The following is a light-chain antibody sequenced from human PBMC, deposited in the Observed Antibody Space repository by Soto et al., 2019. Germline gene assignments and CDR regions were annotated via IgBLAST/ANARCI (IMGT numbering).Light chain of an antibody. V-gene: IGKV3-11*01. CDR1: QSVRSY. J-gene: IGKJ5*01. CDR3: QQRSSWPRIT. CDR2: DAS. Sequence: EIGLTQSPATLTLSPGERATLSCRASQSVRSYLAWYQQKPGQAPRLLIYDASNRAPGIPARFSGSGSGTDFTLTISSLEPDDFAVYYCQQRSSWPRITFGQGTRLETK.